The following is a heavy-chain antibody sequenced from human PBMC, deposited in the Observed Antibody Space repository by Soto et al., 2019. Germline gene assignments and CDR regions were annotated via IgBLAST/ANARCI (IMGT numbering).Heavy chain of an antibody. V-gene: IGHV3-23*01. Sequence: PVGSLRLSCAASGFTFSSYAMGWVRQAPGKGLEWVSVISAGGDSTFHSDSVKDRFTVSRDNFKNTLYLQVNSLRADDTAVYYCASCRFGYYSGLDVWGQGTTFTVSS. CDR1: GFTFSSYA. J-gene: IGHJ6*02. CDR3: ASCRFGYYSGLDV. CDR2: ISAGGDST. D-gene: IGHD3-10*01.